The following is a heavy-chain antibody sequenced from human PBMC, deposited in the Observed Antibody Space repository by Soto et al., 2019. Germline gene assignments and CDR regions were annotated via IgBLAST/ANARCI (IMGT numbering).Heavy chain of an antibody. D-gene: IGHD3-22*01. J-gene: IGHJ3*02. CDR2: IIPIFGTA. Sequence: QVQLVQSGAEVKKPGSSVKVSCKASGGTFSSYAISWVRQAPGQGLEWMGGIIPIFGTANYAQKFQGRVKITADESTSTAYMELSSLRSEDTAVYYCARRIHDDYDDSQNRWAFDIWGQGTMVTVSS. CDR3: ARRIHDDYDDSQNRWAFDI. V-gene: IGHV1-69*12. CDR1: GGTFSSYA.